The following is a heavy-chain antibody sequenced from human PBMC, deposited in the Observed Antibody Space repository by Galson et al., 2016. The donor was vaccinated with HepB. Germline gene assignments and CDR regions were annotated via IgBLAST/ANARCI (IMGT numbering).Heavy chain of an antibody. CDR2: ISWNSGAK. J-gene: IGHJ6*02. D-gene: IGHD6-19*01. Sequence: SLRLSCAASGFTFHDYAMHWVRQAPGKGLEWVSGISWNSGAKGYGDSVKGRFTISRDNAKNSLFLHMESPRAEDTALYYCAKDMGKGVSFYFYGMDVWGQGTTVTVSS. CDR1: GFTFHDYA. CDR3: AKDMGKGVSFYFYGMDV. V-gene: IGHV3-9*01.